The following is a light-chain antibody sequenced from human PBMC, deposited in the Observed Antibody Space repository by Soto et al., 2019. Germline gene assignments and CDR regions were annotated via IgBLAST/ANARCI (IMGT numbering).Light chain of an antibody. V-gene: IGKV1-6*01. CDR3: LQDYNYPLT. J-gene: IGKJ4*01. CDR2: AAS. CDR1: QGIRNY. Sequence: AIQRTQSPSSLSASVGDRVTITCRASQGIRNYLGWYQQKPGKAHKLLIYAASSLQSGVPSRFSGSGSGTDFTLTISSLQPEDFATYYCLQDYNYPLTFGGGTKVDIK.